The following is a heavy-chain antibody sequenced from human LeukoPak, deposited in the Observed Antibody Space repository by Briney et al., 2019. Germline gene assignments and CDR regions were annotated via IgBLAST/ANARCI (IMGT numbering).Heavy chain of an antibody. V-gene: IGHV3-30*02. CDR3: AKDRAQLLWFGELLDY. Sequence: PGGSLRLSCAASGLTFSNYGMHWVRQAPGKGLERVAFIRYDGSNKYYADSVKGRFTISRDNSKNTLYLQMNSLRAEDTAVYYCAKDRAQLLWFGELLDYWGQGTLVTVSS. CDR1: GLTFSNYG. CDR2: IRYDGSNK. D-gene: IGHD3-10*01. J-gene: IGHJ4*02.